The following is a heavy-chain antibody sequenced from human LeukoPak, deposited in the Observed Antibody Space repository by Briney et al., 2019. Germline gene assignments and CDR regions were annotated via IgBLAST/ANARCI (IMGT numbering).Heavy chain of an antibody. J-gene: IGHJ4*02. CDR2: ISSSGSTI. V-gene: IGHV3-48*03. CDR3: ARARSIGRDYYFDY. Sequence: GGSLRLSCAASGFTFSSYEMNWVRQAPGKGLEWVAHISSSGSTINYADSVKGRFTISRDNAKNSLYLQMNSLRAEDTAVYYCARARSIGRDYYFDYWGQGTLVTVSS. D-gene: IGHD6-6*01. CDR1: GFTFSSYE.